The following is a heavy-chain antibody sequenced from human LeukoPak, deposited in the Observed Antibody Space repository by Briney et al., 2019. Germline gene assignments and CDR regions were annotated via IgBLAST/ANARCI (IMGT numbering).Heavy chain of an antibody. J-gene: IGHJ2*01. CDR1: GFTFDDYA. CDR2: INWSGVST. Sequence: GGSLRLSCAVSGFTFDDYAMSWVRQAPGQGLEWVSGINWSGVSTGYADSVKGRFTFSIDNTKNSLFLQMISLRAEDTAFYYCAKGKDTLNPYWYFDVWGRGTLVTVSS. V-gene: IGHV3-20*04. CDR3: AKGKDTLNPYWYFDV. D-gene: IGHD2-15*01.